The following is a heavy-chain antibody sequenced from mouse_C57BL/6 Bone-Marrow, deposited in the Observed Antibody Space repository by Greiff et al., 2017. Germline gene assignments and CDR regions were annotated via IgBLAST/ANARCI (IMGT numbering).Heavy chain of an antibody. CDR2: IYPGDGDT. V-gene: IGHV1-80*01. CDR1: GYAFSSYW. CDR3: ARGDGSSYDYFDY. J-gene: IGHJ2*01. Sequence: VQRVESGAELVKPGASVKISCKASGYAFSSYWMTWVKQRPGKGLEWIGQIYPGDGDTNYNGKFKGKATLTADKSSSTAYMQLSSLTSEDSAVYFCARGDGSSYDYFDYWGQGTTLTVSS. D-gene: IGHD1-1*01.